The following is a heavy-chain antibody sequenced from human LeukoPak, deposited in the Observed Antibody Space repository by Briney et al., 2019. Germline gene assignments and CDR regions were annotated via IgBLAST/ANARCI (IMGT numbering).Heavy chain of an antibody. V-gene: IGHV4-34*01. CDR2: INHSGST. J-gene: IGHJ5*02. CDR3: AGGRGADYPGIAAAGPNWFDP. D-gene: IGHD6-13*01. CDR1: GGSFSGYY. Sequence: SETLSLTCAVYGGSFSGYYWSWIRQPPGKGLEWIGEINHSGSTNYNPSLKSRVTISVDTSKNQFSLKLSSVTAADTAVYYCAGGRGADYPGIAAAGPNWFDPWGQGTLVTVSS.